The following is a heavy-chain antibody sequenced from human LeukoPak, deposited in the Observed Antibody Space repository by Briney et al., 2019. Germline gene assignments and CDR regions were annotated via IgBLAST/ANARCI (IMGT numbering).Heavy chain of an antibody. CDR2: IKEDGGEK. J-gene: IGHJ3*02. D-gene: IGHD2-21*02. CDR3: ASRNQYCGGDCFWAFDI. CDR1: GFTFTRYW. V-gene: IGHV3-7*02. Sequence: GGSLRLSCAASGFTFTRYWMSRVRQAPGKGLEWVANIKEDGGEKDYVDSVKGRFTISRDNAKNSLYLQMNSLRAEDTAVYYCASRNQYCGGDCFWAFDIWGRGTMVTVSS.